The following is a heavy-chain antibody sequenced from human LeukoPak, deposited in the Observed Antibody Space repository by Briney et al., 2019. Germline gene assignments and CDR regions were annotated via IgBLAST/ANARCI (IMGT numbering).Heavy chain of an antibody. CDR1: GGSFSGYY. D-gene: IGHD2-15*01. Sequence: SETLSLTCAVYGGSFSGYYWSWIRQPPGKGLEWIGEINHSGSTNYNPSLKSRVTISVDTSKNQFSLKLSSVTAADTAVYYCARLSLAQLLLSYFDYWGQGTLVTVSS. J-gene: IGHJ4*02. CDR3: ARLSLAQLLLSYFDY. V-gene: IGHV4-34*01. CDR2: INHSGST.